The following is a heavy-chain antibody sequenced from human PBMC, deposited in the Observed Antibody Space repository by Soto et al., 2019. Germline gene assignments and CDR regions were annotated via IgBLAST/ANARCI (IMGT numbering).Heavy chain of an antibody. D-gene: IGHD5-18*01. CDR3: AHNRRSSYGLYNWFDP. CDR2: IYWDDDK. Sequence: SGPTLVNPTQTLTLTCTFSGFSLSTSGVGVGWIRQPPGKALEWLALIYWDDDKRYGPSLKSRLTITKDTSKNQVVLTMTNMDPVDTATYYCAHNRRSSYGLYNWFDPWGQGTLVTVS. V-gene: IGHV2-5*05. CDR1: GFSLSTSGVG. J-gene: IGHJ5*02.